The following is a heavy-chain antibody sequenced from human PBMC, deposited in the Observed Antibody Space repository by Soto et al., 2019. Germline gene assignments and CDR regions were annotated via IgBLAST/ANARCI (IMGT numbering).Heavy chain of an antibody. V-gene: IGHV5-51*01. J-gene: IGHJ4*02. Sequence: ESRKISCKGSGHSFTSYWIGWVRQMPGKGLEWMGIIYPGDSDTRYSPSFQGQVTISADKSISTAYLQWSSLKASDTAMYYCERGSRWYHFDYWGQGNLVTVSS. CDR1: GHSFTSYW. CDR3: ERGSRWYHFDY. D-gene: IGHD6-13*01. CDR2: IYPGDSDT.